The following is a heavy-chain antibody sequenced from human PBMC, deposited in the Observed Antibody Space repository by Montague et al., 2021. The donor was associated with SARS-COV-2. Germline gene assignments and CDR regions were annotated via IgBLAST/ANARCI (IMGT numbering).Heavy chain of an antibody. J-gene: IGHJ4*02. CDR1: GGSISSSSYY. CDR3: ATQEDPSGWIPGPFDF. Sequence: SETLSLTCTGSGGSISSSSYYWAWIRQPPGKGLEWIGSIYYRGSTYYNPSLKSRVFISVDTSKNQLSLTLTSVTAADTAVYYCATQEDPSGWIPGPFDFWGQGTLLSVSS. D-gene: IGHD6-19*01. V-gene: IGHV4-39*01. CDR2: IYYRGST.